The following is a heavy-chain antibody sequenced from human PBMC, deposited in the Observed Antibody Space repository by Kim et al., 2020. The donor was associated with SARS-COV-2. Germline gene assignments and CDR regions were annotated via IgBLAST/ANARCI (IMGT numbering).Heavy chain of an antibody. CDR3: ARSPLRYFDCPSIDY. V-gene: IGHV3-30-3*01. CDR1: GFTFSNYA. Sequence: GGSLRLSCAASGFTFSNYAMHWVRQAPGKGLEWVALISYDGSNKYYADSVKGRFTISRDNSKNTLSLQMNSLRAEDTAVYYCARSPLRYFDCPSIDYWGQGTLVTVSS. CDR2: ISYDGSNK. J-gene: IGHJ4*02. D-gene: IGHD3-9*01.